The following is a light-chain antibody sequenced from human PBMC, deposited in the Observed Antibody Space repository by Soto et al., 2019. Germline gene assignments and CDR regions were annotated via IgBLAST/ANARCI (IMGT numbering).Light chain of an antibody. J-gene: IGKJ4*01. CDR2: WSS. CDR3: QQYYSTPLT. Sequence: DIVMTQSPDSLAVSLGERATIDCRSSQSLLYSSNNKNYLAWYQQKPGQPPTLLIYWSSTRESGVPDRFSGSGSVTDFTLTISSLQAEDVAVYYCQQYYSTPLTFGGGTKVEIK. CDR1: QSLLYSSNNKNY. V-gene: IGKV4-1*01.